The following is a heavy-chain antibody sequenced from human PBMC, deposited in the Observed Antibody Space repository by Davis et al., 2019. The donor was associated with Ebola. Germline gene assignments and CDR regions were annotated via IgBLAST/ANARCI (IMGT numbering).Heavy chain of an antibody. Sequence: ASVKVSCKASGYTFTSYFIHWARQAPGQGLEWMGIVNPSVDIRTYAQKFNGRVTMTTDTSTSTVYMEVSGLRSEDTAVYYCARDDRYSHSWLGWSLWGQGTLVTVSS. CDR3: ARDDRYSHSWLGWSL. CDR1: GYTFTSYF. CDR2: VNPSVDIR. J-gene: IGHJ4*02. D-gene: IGHD3-9*01. V-gene: IGHV1-46*01.